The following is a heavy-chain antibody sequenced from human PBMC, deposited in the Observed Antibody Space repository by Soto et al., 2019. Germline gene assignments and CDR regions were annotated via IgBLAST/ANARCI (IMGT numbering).Heavy chain of an antibody. V-gene: IGHV1-69*06. D-gene: IGHD2-2*03. J-gene: IGHJ6*02. Sequence: ASVKVSCKASGGTFSSYAISWVRQAPGEGLERMGGIIPIFGTTNYAQKFQGRVTISADTSKRQAYLELTTLSAADTAVYYCASGKRRLDPVYGMDVWGQGTTVTVSS. CDR2: IIPIFGTT. CDR3: ASGKRRLDPVYGMDV. CDR1: GGTFSSYA.